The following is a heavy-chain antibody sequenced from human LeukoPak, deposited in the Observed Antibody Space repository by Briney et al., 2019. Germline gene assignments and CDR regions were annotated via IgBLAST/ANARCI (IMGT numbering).Heavy chain of an antibody. CDR2: ISSSSRTI. D-gene: IGHD6-19*01. Sequence: GGSLRLSCAASGFTFSIYSINWVRQAPGKGLEWLSYISSSSRTISYADSLKGRFTVSRDNAKNSVDLQMDSLRAEDTAVYCCARVRTSGWTSDYWGQGTPVTVSS. J-gene: IGHJ4*02. CDR1: GFTFSIYS. CDR3: ARVRTSGWTSDY. V-gene: IGHV3-48*04.